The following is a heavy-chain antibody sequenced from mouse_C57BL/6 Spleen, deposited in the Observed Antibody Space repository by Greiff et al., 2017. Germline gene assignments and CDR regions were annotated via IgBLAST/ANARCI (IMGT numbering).Heavy chain of an antibody. CDR2: ISSGSSTT. CDR1: GFTFSDYG. CDR3: AWGVFDY. V-gene: IGHV5-17*01. J-gene: IGHJ2*01. Sequence: EVMLVESGGGLVKPGGSLKLSCAASGFTFSDYGMHWVRQAPEKGLEWVAYISSGSSTTYYADTVKGRFTISRDNAKNTPCLQMTSLRSEYTAMYYFAWGVFDYWGQGTTLTVSS.